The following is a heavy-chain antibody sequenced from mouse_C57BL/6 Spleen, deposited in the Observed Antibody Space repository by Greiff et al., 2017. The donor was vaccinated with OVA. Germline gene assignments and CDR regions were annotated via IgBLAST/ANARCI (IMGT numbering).Heavy chain of an antibody. J-gene: IGHJ4*01. Sequence: EVHLVESGGGLVKPGGSLKLSCAASGFTFSDYGMHWVRQAPEKGLEWVAYISSGSSTIYYADTVKGRFTISRDNAKNTLFLQMTSLRSEDTAMYYCARVPRGYAMDYWGQGTSVTVSS. CDR3: ARVPRGYAMDY. CDR1: GFTFSDYG. CDR2: ISSGSSTI. V-gene: IGHV5-17*01. D-gene: IGHD5-1*01.